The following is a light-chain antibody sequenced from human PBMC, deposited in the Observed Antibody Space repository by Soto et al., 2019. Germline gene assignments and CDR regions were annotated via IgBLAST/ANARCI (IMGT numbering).Light chain of an antibody. CDR1: SSDIGGYNY. V-gene: IGLV2-14*03. J-gene: IGLJ1*01. Sequence: QSALTQPASVSGSPGQSITISCTGTSSDIGGYNYVAWYQQHLGKAPKLIIYNVAVRPSGVSNRFSGSKSGNTASLAISGLQPEDEAHYYCSSYTGASALYVFGTGTKVIVL. CDR3: SSYTGASALYV. CDR2: NVA.